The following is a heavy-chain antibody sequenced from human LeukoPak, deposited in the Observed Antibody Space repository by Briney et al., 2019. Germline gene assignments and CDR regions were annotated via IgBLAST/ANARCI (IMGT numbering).Heavy chain of an antibody. Sequence: NPSETLSLTCTLSGASFRSGGQYWGWIRQTPGKGLEWIGDIFYNGKTNYNPSLKSRVTISLDTSRSQFSLTLSSVTASDTGVYYCARIFDVWGRGTLITVSS. V-gene: IGHV4-61*08. CDR2: IFYNGKT. CDR1: GASFRSGGQY. J-gene: IGHJ4*02. CDR3: ARIFDV.